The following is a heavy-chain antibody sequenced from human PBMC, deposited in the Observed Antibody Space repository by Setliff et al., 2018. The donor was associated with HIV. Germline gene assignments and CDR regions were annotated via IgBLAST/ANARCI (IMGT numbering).Heavy chain of an antibody. V-gene: IGHV4-39*01. CDR2: IYYSGDT. CDR3: ARHKAVLRLFEWMPQYFKY. CDR1: GDSLTSGRYF. J-gene: IGHJ4*02. Sequence: SETLSLTCNVSGDSLTSGRYFWGRIRQTPGKGLDWIGTIYYSGDTYYNPSLKSRVSISIDTSKSQVFLRLTSVTAADTAAYYCARHKAVLRLFEWMPQYFKYWGQGLLVTVSS. D-gene: IGHD3-3*01.